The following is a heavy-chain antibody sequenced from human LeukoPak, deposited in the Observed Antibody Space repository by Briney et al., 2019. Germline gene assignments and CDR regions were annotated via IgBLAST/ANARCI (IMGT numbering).Heavy chain of an antibody. CDR2: ISGSGGST. V-gene: IGHV3-23*01. CDR1: GFTFSSYA. J-gene: IGHJ3*02. CDR3: AKDFYGAGVVGAFDI. Sequence: GGSLILSCAASGFTFSSYAMSWVRQAPGKGLEWVSGISGSGGSTYYADSVKGRFTISRDNSKNTLYLQMNSLKAEDTAVYYCAKDFYGAGVVGAFDIWGEGTMVTVSS. D-gene: IGHD3-10*01.